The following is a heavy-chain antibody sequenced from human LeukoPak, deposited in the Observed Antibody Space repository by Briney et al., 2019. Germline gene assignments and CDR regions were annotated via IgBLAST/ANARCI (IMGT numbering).Heavy chain of an antibody. CDR2: ISSSSSYI. D-gene: IGHD2-15*01. V-gene: IGHV3-21*03. J-gene: IGHJ4*01. CDR1: GFTVSSNY. CDR3: VREGDDHTPGSYSFD. Sequence: GGSLRLSCAASGFTVSSNYMSWVRQAPGKGLEWVSSISSSSSYIYYADSVKDRFSISRDNSKNTLYLQMNTLKTEDTAVYYCVREGDDHTPGSYSFD.